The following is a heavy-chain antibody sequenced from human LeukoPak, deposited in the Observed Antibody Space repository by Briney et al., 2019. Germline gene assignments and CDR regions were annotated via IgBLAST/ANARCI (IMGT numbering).Heavy chain of an antibody. CDR3: ARALSSSWYGLYYYYYMDV. D-gene: IGHD6-13*01. CDR1: GYTFTSYY. J-gene: IGHJ6*03. CDR2: INPSGGST. V-gene: IGHV1-46*01. Sequence: ASVTVSCKASGYTFTSYYMHWVRQAPGQGLEWMGIINPSGGSTSYAQKFQGRVTMTRDTSTSTVYMELSSLRSEDTAVYYCARALSSSWYGLYYYYYMDVWGKGTTVTVSS.